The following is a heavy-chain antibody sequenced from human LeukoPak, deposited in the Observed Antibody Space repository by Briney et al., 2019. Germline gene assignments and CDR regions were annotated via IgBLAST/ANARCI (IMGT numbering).Heavy chain of an antibody. CDR2: MSAYNGNT. V-gene: IGHV1-18*01. D-gene: IGHD1-26*01. Sequence: GASVKVSCKASGYTFTSYGISWVRQAPGQGLEWMGWMSAYNGNTNYAQKLQGRVTMTTDTSTSTAYMELRSLRSDDTAVYYCARDSVAGATTRAFDTWGQGTMVTVSS. CDR1: GYTFTSYG. J-gene: IGHJ3*02. CDR3: ARDSVAGATTRAFDT.